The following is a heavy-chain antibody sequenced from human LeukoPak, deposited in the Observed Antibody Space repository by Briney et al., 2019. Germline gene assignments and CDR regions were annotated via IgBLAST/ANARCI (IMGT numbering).Heavy chain of an antibody. J-gene: IGHJ4*02. Sequence: GGSLRLSCAASGFTFSRNAMNWVRQAPGKGLVWVSRIASDGSSTTYADSVKGRFSISRDNAKNTLYLQMNSLRVEDTAVYYCARGRPHGNDYWGQGTLVTVSS. V-gene: IGHV3-74*01. CDR3: ARGRPHGNDY. D-gene: IGHD4-23*01. CDR1: GFTFSRNA. CDR2: IASDGSST.